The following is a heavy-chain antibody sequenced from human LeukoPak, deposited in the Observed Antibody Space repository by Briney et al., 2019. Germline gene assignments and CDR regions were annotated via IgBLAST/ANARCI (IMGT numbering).Heavy chain of an antibody. CDR3: AKGYYNYDF. D-gene: IGHD3-10*01. CDR1: GFTFSTYA. J-gene: IGHJ4*02. Sequence: GRSLRLSCAASGFTFSTYAMSWVRQAPGKGLEWVSGISGSGSNTYYADSVKGRFTISRDNSKSTLYLQMNSLRAEDTAVYYCAKGYYNYDFWGQGTLVTVSS. V-gene: IGHV3-23*01. CDR2: ISGSGSNT.